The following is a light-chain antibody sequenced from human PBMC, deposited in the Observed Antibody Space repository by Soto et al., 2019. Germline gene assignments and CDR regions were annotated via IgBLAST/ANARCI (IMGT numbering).Light chain of an antibody. V-gene: IGKV1-17*01. Sequence: DIQMTQSPSSLSASVGDRVTITCQASQDIKNYLNWYQQKSGKDPKRLIYVASRLESGVPSRFSGSGSGTEFTLTISSLQPDDFATYYCQQYNRYPWTFGQGTKVDI. CDR2: VAS. J-gene: IGKJ1*01. CDR1: QDIKNY. CDR3: QQYNRYPWT.